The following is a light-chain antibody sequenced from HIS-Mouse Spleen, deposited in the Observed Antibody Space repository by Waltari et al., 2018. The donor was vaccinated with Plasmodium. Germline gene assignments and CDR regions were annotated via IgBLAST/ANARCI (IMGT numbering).Light chain of an antibody. J-gene: IGKJ2*01. Sequence: DIQMTQSPSSLSASVGDRVTITCRASQSISSYLNWYQQKPGKAPKLLIYAASSLQSGVPSRFSGNGSGTDFTLIISSLQPEDFATYYCQQSYSTLMYTFGQGTKLEIK. CDR2: AAS. V-gene: IGKV1-39*01. CDR1: QSISSY. CDR3: QQSYSTLMYT.